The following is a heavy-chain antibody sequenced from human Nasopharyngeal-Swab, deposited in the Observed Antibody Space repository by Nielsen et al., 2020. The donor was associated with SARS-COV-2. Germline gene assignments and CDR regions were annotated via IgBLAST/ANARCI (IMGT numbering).Heavy chain of an antibody. D-gene: IGHD3-22*01. J-gene: IGHJ4*02. CDR3: TTATAAAGTYYYDSSGYYYFDY. CDR2: IKSKTDGGTT. V-gene: IGHV3-15*07. Sequence: VRQASGKGLEWVGRIKSKTDGGTTDYAAPVKGRFTISRDDSKNTLYLQMNSLKTEDTAVYYCTTATAAAGTYYYDSSGYYYFDYWGQGTLVTVSS.